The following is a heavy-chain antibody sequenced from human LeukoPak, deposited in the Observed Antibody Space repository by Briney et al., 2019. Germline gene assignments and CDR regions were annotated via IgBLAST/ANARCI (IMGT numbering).Heavy chain of an antibody. CDR2: ISGNGDTT. D-gene: IGHD1-1*01. CDR1: GFTFSSYA. J-gene: IGHJ4*02. V-gene: IGHV3-23*01. Sequence: GGSLRLSCAASGFTFSSYAMIWVRQASGKGLEWVSVISGNGDTTYYADSVKGRFTISRDNSRNTVCLQMNSLRGDDTAVYYCVKDVNWSTYWGQGTLVTVSS. CDR3: VKDVNWSTY.